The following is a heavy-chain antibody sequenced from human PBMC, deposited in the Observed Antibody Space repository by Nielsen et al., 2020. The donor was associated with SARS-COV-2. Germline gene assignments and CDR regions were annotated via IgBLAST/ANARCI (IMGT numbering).Heavy chain of an antibody. V-gene: IGHV3-7*01. D-gene: IGHD3/OR15-3a*01. CDR2: IDPDGSDK. Sequence: GESLKISCAASGFSFSSHWMSWVRQVPGKGLEWVADIDPDGSDKVYVDSVKGRFTISRDNAKKSMSLQMNNLRVEDTAVYYCARDLTFGAYWFDPWSQGTLVTVSS. CDR1: GFSFSSHW. J-gene: IGHJ5*02. CDR3: ARDLTFGAYWFDP.